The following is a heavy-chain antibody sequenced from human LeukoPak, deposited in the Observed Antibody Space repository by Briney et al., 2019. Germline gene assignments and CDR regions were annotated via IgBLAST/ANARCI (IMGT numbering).Heavy chain of an antibody. CDR3: AKAGPNYYDSSGYSYFDY. V-gene: IGHV3-23*01. CDR1: GFTFSSYA. Sequence: PGGSLRLSCAASGFTFSSYAMSWVRQAPGKGLEWVSAISGSGGSTYYADSVKGRLTISRDNSKNTLYLQMNSLRAEDTAVYYRAKAGPNYYDSSGYSYFDYWGQGTLVTVSS. CDR2: ISGSGGST. J-gene: IGHJ4*02. D-gene: IGHD3-22*01.